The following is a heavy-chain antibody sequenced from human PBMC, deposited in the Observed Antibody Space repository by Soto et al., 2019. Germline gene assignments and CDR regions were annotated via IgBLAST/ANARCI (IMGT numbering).Heavy chain of an antibody. D-gene: IGHD3-22*01. CDR3: ARGQDYYDSFYYVY. V-gene: IGHV1-8*01. CDR2: MNPTSGNT. CDR1: GYSFTSYD. J-gene: IGHJ4*02. Sequence: ASVKVSCKASGYSFTSYDINWVRQAAGQGLEWMGWMNPTSGNTGYAQKFQGRVTMTRNTSISTAYMELSSLRSEDTAVYYCARGQDYYDSFYYVYWGQGTLVTVSS.